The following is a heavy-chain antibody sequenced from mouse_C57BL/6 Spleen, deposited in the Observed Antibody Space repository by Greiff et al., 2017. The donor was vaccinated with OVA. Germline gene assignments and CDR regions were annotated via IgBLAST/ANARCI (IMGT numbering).Heavy chain of an antibody. CDR2: ISRGGSYT. CDR3: ARQGTGTLDFDV. CDR1: GFTFSSYG. Sequence: EVMLVESGGDLVKPGGSLKLSCAASGFTFSSYGMPWVSQNPDKRLEWVATISRGGSYTNYPDSVKGRFTISRDTAKNTLYLHMSSLRSEDTAMYYCARQGTGTLDFDVWGTGTTVTVSS. D-gene: IGHD4-1*01. J-gene: IGHJ1*03. V-gene: IGHV5-6*01.